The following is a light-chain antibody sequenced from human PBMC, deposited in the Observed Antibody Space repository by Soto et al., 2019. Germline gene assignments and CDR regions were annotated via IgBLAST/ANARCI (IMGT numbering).Light chain of an antibody. V-gene: IGKV3-15*01. Sequence: EIVMTQSPATLSVSPGERATLSCRASQSVSSNLAWYQQKPGQAPRLLIYGASTRATGIPARFRGSGSGTDFTLSTSSLEPEDFAVYYCQQRTDRPPWTFGQGTKVDIK. CDR1: QSVSSN. CDR2: GAS. CDR3: QQRTDRPPWT. J-gene: IGKJ1*01.